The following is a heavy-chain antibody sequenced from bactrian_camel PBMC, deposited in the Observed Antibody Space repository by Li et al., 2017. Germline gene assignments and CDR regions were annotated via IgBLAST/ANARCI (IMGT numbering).Heavy chain of an antibody. CDR3: VRKVPDFGY. Sequence: QLVESGGALVQPGGTLTLSCATSGFAFTSYDMNWVRQVPGKGLEWVSTINPGGGTAYYKDAVKGRFTISRDNAENMVYLQMNSLKPEDTAVYYFVRKVPDFGYWGQGTQVTVS. CDR2: INPGGGTA. V-gene: IGHV3S40*01. J-gene: IGHJ6*01. CDR1: GFAFTSYD.